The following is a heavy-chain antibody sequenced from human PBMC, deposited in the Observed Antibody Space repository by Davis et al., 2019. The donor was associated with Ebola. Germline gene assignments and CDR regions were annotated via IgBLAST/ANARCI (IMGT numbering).Heavy chain of an antibody. CDR1: GFTVSSNY. Sequence: GGSLRLSCAASGFTVSSNYMSWVRQAPGKGLEWVSAICCSGSSTYYADSVKGRFTISRDNSKNTLYLQMNSLRAEETAVYYCAKDGSSDRYYYYGMDVWGQGTTVTVSS. CDR3: AKDGSSDRYYYYGMDV. V-gene: IGHV3-23*01. J-gene: IGHJ6*02. CDR2: ICCSGSST. D-gene: IGHD6-6*01.